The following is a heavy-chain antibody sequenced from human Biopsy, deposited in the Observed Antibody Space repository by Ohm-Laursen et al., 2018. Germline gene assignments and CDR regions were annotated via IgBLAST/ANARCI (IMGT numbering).Heavy chain of an antibody. Sequence: SVSASCKVSGYTLTSHYMRSARQAPGHGLGWMGMINPSGSTTSYPQIFQGRVTMTRDTSKSTVYMELSSLRSADTAVYFCARNTGWYGDLYYFDYWGQGTLVTVSS. CDR2: INPSGSTT. CDR3: ARNTGWYGDLYYFDY. CDR1: GYTLTSHY. J-gene: IGHJ4*02. D-gene: IGHD6-19*01. V-gene: IGHV1-46*01.